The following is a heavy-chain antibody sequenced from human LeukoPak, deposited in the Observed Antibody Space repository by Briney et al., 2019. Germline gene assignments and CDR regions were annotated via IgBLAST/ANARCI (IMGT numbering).Heavy chain of an antibody. J-gene: IGHJ4*02. CDR2: ISAYNGNT. V-gene: IGHV1-18*01. Sequence: ASVKVSCKASGYTFTSYGISWVRQAPGQGLEWMGWISAYNGNTNYAQKLQGRVTMTTDTSTSTAYMELRSLRSEDTAVYYCARDPEDIVVVVAATPYFDYWGQGTLVTVSS. CDR1: GYTFTSYG. D-gene: IGHD2-15*01. CDR3: ARDPEDIVVVVAATPYFDY.